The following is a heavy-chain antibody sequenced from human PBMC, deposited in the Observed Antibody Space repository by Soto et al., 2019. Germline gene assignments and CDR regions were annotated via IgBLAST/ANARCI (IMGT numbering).Heavy chain of an antibody. V-gene: IGHV3-15*01. D-gene: IGHD3-22*01. CDR1: GFTFNSAV. Sequence: PGGSLRLSCAASGFTFNSAVMSWVRQAPGKGLEWVSRIRSKAGGGTTDYAAPVKGRFIISSDDSKPTLYLQVNSLKTDDTAVYYCSTSAKYNDTSRYRGYFDVWGRGTLVTVSS. CDR3: STSAKYNDTSRYRGYFDV. J-gene: IGHJ2*01. CDR2: IRSKAGGGTT.